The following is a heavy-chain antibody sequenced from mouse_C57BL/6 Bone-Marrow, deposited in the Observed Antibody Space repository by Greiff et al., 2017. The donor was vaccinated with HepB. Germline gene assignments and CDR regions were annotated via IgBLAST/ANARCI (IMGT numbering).Heavy chain of an antibody. J-gene: IGHJ1*03. D-gene: IGHD4-1*01. CDR2: ILPSIGRT. CDR3: ARRANWDVYFDV. V-gene: IGHV15-2*01. CDR1: DSEVFPIAN. Sequence: VQLQQSGSELRSPGSSVKLSCKDFDSEVFPIANMSWVRQKPGHGFEWIGGILPSIGRTIYGEKFEDKATLDADTLSNTAYLELNSLTSEDSAIYYCARRANWDVYFDVWGTGTTVTVSS.